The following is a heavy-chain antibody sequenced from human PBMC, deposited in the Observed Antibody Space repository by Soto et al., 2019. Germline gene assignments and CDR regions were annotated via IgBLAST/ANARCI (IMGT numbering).Heavy chain of an antibody. J-gene: IGHJ6*02. V-gene: IGHV3-53*01. CDR1: DFTVRTNY. CDR3: ARDYPFSGMDV. CDR2: IYSNGST. Sequence: GGSLRLSCAASDFTVRTNYMSWVRQAPGKGLEWVSVIYSNGSTHYADSVKGRFTISRDNSKNTLYLQMNSLRAEDTAIYYCARDYPFSGMDVWGQGTTVTVS.